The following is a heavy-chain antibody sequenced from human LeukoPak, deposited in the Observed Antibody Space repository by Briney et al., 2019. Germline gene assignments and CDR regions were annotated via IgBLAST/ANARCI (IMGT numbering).Heavy chain of an antibody. CDR1: GGTFINYA. CDR3: ARSYGSGSYYLYYYYYMDV. V-gene: IGHV1-69*05. D-gene: IGHD3-10*01. CDR2: IIPLFGTA. Sequence: SVKVSCKASGGTFINYAISWVRQAPGEGVEGMGGIIPLFGTATYAQNFHGSLPITTPASTSTAYMELSSLRSEDTAVYYCARSYGSGSYYLYYYYYMDVWGKGTTVTVSS. J-gene: IGHJ6*03.